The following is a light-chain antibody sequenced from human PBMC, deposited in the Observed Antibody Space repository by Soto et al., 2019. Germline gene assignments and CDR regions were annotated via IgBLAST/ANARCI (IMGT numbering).Light chain of an antibody. CDR2: EVT. CDR1: SSDVGGYNF. J-gene: IGLJ2*01. CDR3: TSYAGSNIPVV. V-gene: IGLV2-8*01. Sequence: QSALTQPPSASGSPGQSVTISCTGTSSDVGGYNFVSWYQQHPGKAPKLMIYEVTKRPSGVPDRFSGSKSGNTASLTVSGRQAEDEADYYCTSYAGSNIPVVFGGGTKVTVL.